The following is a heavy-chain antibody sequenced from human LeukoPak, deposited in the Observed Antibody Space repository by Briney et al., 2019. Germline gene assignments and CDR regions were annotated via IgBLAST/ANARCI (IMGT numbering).Heavy chain of an antibody. V-gene: IGHV4-59*08. Sequence: SETLSLTCTVSGGSMSPCHWGWIRQPPGKGLEWTGYIYYSGSTNYNPSLKSRVTISVDTSKNQFSLKLSSVTAADTAVYYCARLGRGGPEYYDFWSGYRDTYYFDYWGQGTLVTVSS. J-gene: IGHJ4*02. CDR1: GGSMSPCH. CDR2: IYYSGST. CDR3: ARLGRGGPEYYDFWSGYRDTYYFDY. D-gene: IGHD3-3*01.